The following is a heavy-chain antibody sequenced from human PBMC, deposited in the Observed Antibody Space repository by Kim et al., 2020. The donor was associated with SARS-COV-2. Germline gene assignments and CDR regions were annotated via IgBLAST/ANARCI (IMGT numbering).Heavy chain of an antibody. J-gene: IGHJ4*02. V-gene: IGHV4-39*07. CDR3: ARGRFDGDYVD. CDR1: GGSISSSSYY. Sequence: SETLSLTCTVSGGSISSSSYYWGWIRQPPGKGLEWIGSIYYSGSTYYNPSLKSRVTISVDTYKNQFSLKLSSVTAADTAVYYCARGRFDGDYVDWGQGTLVTVSS. D-gene: IGHD4-17*01. CDR2: IYYSGST.